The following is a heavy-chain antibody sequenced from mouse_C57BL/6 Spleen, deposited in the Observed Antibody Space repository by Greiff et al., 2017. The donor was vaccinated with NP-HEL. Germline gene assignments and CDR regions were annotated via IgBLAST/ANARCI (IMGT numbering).Heavy chain of an antibody. D-gene: IGHD1-1*01. CDR1: GYAFSSYW. CDR3: AREEDYGSSLYYFDY. V-gene: IGHV1-80*01. J-gene: IGHJ2*01. CDR2: IYPGDGDT. Sequence: VKLMESGAELVKPGASVKISCKASGYAFSSYWMNWVKQRPGKGLEWIGQIYPGDGDTNYNGKFKGKATLTADKSSSTAYMQLSSLTSEDSAVYFCAREEDYGSSLYYFDYWGQGTTLTVSS.